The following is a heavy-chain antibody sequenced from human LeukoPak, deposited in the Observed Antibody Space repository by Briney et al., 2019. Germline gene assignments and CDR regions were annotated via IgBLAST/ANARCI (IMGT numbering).Heavy chain of an antibody. CDR3: ARSDLYSNPHFDY. Sequence: SETLSLTCTVSGVSISSGDYYWSWIRQPPGKGLEWIGYIYYSGSTYYNPSLKSRVTISVDTPKNQFSLKLSSVTAAGTALYYCARSDLYSNPHFDYWGQGTLVTVSS. CDR1: GVSISSGDYY. V-gene: IGHV4-30-4*08. J-gene: IGHJ4*02. CDR2: IYYSGST. D-gene: IGHD4-11*01.